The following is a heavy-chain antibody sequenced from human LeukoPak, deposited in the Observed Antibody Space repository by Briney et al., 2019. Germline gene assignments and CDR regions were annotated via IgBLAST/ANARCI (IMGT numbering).Heavy chain of an antibody. CDR2: ISSSGSTI. CDR3: AKAYGSGSYYPDY. J-gene: IGHJ4*02. CDR1: GFTFSDYY. Sequence: GGSLRLSCAASGFTFSDYYMRWLRQAPGKGLEWGSYISSSGSTIYYADSVKGRFTISRENAKNSLYLQMNSLRAEDTAIYYCAKAYGSGSYYPDYWGQGTLVTVSS. V-gene: IGHV3-11*04. D-gene: IGHD3-10*01.